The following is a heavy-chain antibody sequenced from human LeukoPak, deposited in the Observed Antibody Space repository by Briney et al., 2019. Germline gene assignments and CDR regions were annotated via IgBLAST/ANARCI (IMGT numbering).Heavy chain of an antibody. CDR2: MNPNSGNT. Sequence: PWASVKVSCKASGYTFTSYDINWVRHATGQGLEWMGWMNPNSGNTGYAQKFQGRVTITRNTSISTAYMELSSLRSEDTAVYYCARGPRSGSHYYYYMDVWGKGTTVTVSS. V-gene: IGHV1-8*03. J-gene: IGHJ6*03. CDR3: ARGPRSGSHYYYYMDV. D-gene: IGHD1-26*01. CDR1: GYTFTSYD.